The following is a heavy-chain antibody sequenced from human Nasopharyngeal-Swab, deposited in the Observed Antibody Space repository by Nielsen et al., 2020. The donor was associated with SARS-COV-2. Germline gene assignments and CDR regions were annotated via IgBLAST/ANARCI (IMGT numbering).Heavy chain of an antibody. V-gene: IGHV4-39*07. J-gene: IGHJ4*02. D-gene: IGHD6-19*01. CDR3: ARGYSSGWYPFDY. CDR1: GGSISSSSYY. Sequence: SRTLPLTCTVSGGSISSSSYYWRWIRRPPGKGLEWIGSIYYSGSTYYNPSLNSRVPISVDTSKNKFSLKLSSVTAADTAVYYCARGYSSGWYPFDYWGQGTPVTVSS. CDR2: IYYSGST.